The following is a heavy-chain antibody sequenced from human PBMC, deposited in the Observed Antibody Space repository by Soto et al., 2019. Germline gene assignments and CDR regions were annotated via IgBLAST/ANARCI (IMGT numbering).Heavy chain of an antibody. D-gene: IGHD3-3*01. CDR2: INAGNGNT. J-gene: IGHJ6*02. Sequence: GASVKVSCKASGYTFTSYAMHWVRQAPGQRLEWMGWINAGNGNTKYSQKFQGRVTITRDTSASTAYMELSSLRSEDTAVYYCARGLNDDFWTGHKSGMDAWGQGTTVTVSS. CDR3: ARGLNDDFWTGHKSGMDA. CDR1: GYTFTSYA. V-gene: IGHV1-3*01.